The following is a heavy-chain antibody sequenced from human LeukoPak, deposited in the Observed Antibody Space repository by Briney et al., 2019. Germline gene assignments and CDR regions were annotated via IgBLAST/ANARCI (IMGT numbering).Heavy chain of an antibody. CDR2: INSDGSST. CDR1: GFTFSNYW. D-gene: IGHD2-15*01. Sequence: GGSLRLSCAASGFTFSNYWMHWVRQAPGKGLVWVSRINSDGSSTTYADSVKGRFTVSRDNAKNTLYLQMNSLRAEDTAVYYCASRGVVTGAFDIWGQGTMVTVSS. V-gene: IGHV3-74*01. J-gene: IGHJ3*02. CDR3: ASRGVVTGAFDI.